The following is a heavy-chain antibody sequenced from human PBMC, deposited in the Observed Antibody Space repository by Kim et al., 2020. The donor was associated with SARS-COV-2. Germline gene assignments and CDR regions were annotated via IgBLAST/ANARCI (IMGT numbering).Heavy chain of an antibody. CDR1: GFSFNKAW. D-gene: IGHD3-10*01. Sequence: GGSLRLSCAASGFSFNKAWMNWVRQSPGKGLEWIGRLKSKIDGGTTDYAAPAKDRFTISRDDSKNTLYLEMTGLKTEDTAVYYCTTLSYLVRGVTGGKWFDPWGQGTLVTVSS. V-gene: IGHV3-15*01. CDR3: TTLSYLVRGVTGGKWFDP. CDR2: LKSKIDGGTT. J-gene: IGHJ5*02.